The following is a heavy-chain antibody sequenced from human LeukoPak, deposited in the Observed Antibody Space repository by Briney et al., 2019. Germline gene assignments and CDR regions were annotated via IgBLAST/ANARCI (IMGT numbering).Heavy chain of an antibody. CDR1: GYTFTSYG. CDR2: ISAYNGNT. J-gene: IGHJ4*02. CDR3: ARTPDRYSYYYDSSGRKNFDY. Sequence: GASVTVSCKASGYTFTSYGINWVRQAPGQGLEWMGWISAYNGNTNYAQKLQGRVTMTTDTSTSTAYMELRSLRSDDTAVYYCARTPDRYSYYYDSSGRKNFDYWGQGTLVTVSS. V-gene: IGHV1-18*01. D-gene: IGHD3-22*01.